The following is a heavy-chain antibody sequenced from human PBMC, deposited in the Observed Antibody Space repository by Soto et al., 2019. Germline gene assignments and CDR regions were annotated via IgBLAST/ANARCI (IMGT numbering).Heavy chain of an antibody. CDR2: ISNDGDST. CDR3: AKVLHSGGQVWVRTPFDY. V-gene: IGHV3-23*01. D-gene: IGHD5-18*01. CDR1: GFPFSSYA. Sequence: GGSLRLSCAASGFPFSSYAMSWVRQAPGKGLQWVSTISNDGDSTYYADSVKGRFTISRDNSDNTLYLQMNSLRAEDTALYYCAKVLHSGGQVWVRTPFDYWGQGALVIVSS. J-gene: IGHJ4*02.